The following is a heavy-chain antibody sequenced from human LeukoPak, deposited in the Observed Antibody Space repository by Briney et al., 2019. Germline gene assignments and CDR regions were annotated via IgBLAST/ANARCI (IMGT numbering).Heavy chain of an antibody. D-gene: IGHD3-22*01. CDR1: GGSISSGGYY. V-gene: IGHV4-31*03. CDR2: IYYSGST. J-gene: IGHJ4*02. CDR3: ARDYYDSSGYHFDY. Sequence: SRTLSLTCTVSGGSISSGGYYWSWIRQHPGKGLEWIGYIYYSGSTYYNPSLKSRVTISVDTSKNQFSLKLSSVTAADTAVYYCARDYYDSSGYHFDYWGQGTLVSAST.